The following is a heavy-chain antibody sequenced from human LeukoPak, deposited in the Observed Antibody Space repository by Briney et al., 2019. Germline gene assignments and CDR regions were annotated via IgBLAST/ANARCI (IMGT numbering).Heavy chain of an antibody. CDR1: GGSISSYY. CDR2: IYYSGST. CDR3: ARGVAVGGYFDY. Sequence: SETLSLTCTVSGGSISSYYWSWIRQPPGKGLEWIGYIYYSGSTNYNPSLKSRVTISVDTSKNQFSLELSSVTAADTAVYYCARGVAVGGYFDYWGQGTLVTVSS. V-gene: IGHV4-59*01. D-gene: IGHD3-16*01. J-gene: IGHJ4*02.